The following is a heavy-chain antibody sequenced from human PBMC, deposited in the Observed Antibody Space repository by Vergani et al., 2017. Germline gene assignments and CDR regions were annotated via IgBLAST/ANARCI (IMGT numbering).Heavy chain of an antibody. D-gene: IGHD1-1*01. Sequence: EVQLLESGGGLVQPGGSLRLSCAASGFTFDDYAMHWVRQAPGKGLEWVSGISWNSGSIGYADSVKGRFTISRDNAKNSLYLQMNSLRAEDTALYYCAKDMNDYRDFDYWGQGTLVTVSS. V-gene: IGHV3-9*01. CDR3: AKDMNDYRDFDY. J-gene: IGHJ4*02. CDR1: GFTFDDYA. CDR2: ISWNSGSI.